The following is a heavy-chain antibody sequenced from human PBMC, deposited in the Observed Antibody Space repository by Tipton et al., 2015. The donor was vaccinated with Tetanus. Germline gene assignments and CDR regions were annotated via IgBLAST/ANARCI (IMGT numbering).Heavy chain of an antibody. CDR1: GGSISSGDYY. V-gene: IGHV4-30-4*01. CDR2: IHHSGST. D-gene: IGHD3-3*01. Sequence: QLVQSGPEVKPSQTLSLTCTVSGGSISSGDYYWCWIRQPPGKGPEWIGSIHHSGSTYYRPSLAGRVSMLVDTSNNQVSLKLSSVSAADTAVYFCARTYYDFSTYYYYGMDVWGQGTTVTVSS. J-gene: IGHJ6*02. CDR3: ARTYYDFSTYYYYGMDV.